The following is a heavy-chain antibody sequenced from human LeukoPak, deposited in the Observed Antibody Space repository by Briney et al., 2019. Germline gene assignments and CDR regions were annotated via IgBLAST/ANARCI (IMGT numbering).Heavy chain of an antibody. V-gene: IGHV4-34*01. CDR2: INHSGST. CDR1: GGSFSGYY. J-gene: IGHJ5*02. CDR3: ARRDYGDAGRFDP. Sequence: SETLSLTCAVYGGSFSGYYWSWIRQPPGKGLEWIGEINHSGSTNYNPSLKSRVTISVDTSKNQFSLKLSSVTAADTAIYYCARRDYGDAGRFDPWGQGTLVTVSS. D-gene: IGHD4-17*01.